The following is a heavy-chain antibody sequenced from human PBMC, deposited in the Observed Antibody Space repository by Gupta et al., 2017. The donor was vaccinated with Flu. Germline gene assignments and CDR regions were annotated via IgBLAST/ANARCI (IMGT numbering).Heavy chain of an antibody. Sequence: TLVDYAMHWVRQAPGKGLEWVSGISWNGGRTGYAETVKGRFTVSRDNAKNSLYLQMNSLRADDTALYYCAKDIGSEVALASWGQGTLVTVS. CDR1: TLVDYA. CDR2: ISWNGGRT. J-gene: IGHJ5*02. V-gene: IGHV3-9*01. D-gene: IGHD2-15*01. CDR3: AKDIGSEVALAS.